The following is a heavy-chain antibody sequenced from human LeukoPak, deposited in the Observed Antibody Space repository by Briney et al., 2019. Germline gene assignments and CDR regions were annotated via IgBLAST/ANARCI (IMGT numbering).Heavy chain of an antibody. CDR1: GFTFNTYG. CDR2: IWFGGSHK. V-gene: IGHV3-33*06. Sequence: GGSLRLSCAASGFTFNTYGMHWVRQAPGKGLEWVAVIWFGGSHKYYADFVEGRFTISRYDSKKVLDLQMNNLRVEDTAMYYCAKGLGYNCGSGSHYYMDVWGKGTTGAVSS. D-gene: IGHD3-10*01. J-gene: IGHJ6*03. CDR3: AKGLGYNCGSGSHYYMDV.